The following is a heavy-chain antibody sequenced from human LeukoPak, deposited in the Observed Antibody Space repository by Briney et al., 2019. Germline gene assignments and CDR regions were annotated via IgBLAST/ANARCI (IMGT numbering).Heavy chain of an antibody. Sequence: GSLRLSCAASGFTFSNYGMSWVRQAPGEGLEWVSVIRGSGGGTYYADSVKGRFTISRDNSKNTVYLQMNSLRAEDTAVYYCVKARMPHCGTDCLESWGQGTLVTVSS. CDR1: GFTFSNYG. V-gene: IGHV3-23*01. D-gene: IGHD2-21*02. CDR3: VKARMPHCGTDCLES. J-gene: IGHJ4*02. CDR2: IRGSGGGT.